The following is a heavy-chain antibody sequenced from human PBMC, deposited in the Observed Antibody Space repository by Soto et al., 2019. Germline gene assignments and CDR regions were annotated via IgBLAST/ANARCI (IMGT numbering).Heavy chain of an antibody. V-gene: IGHV1-18*01. J-gene: IGHJ6*03. D-gene: IGHD3-10*02. CDR2: ISAYNGNT. CDR3: ARSRGLFGELLLYYYYYMDV. Sequence: ASVKVSCKASGYTFTSYGISWVRQAPGQGLEWMGWISAYNGNTNYAQKLQGRVTMTTDTSTSTAYMELRSLRSDDTAVYYCARSRGLFGELLLYYYYYMDVWGKGTTVTVS. CDR1: GYTFTSYG.